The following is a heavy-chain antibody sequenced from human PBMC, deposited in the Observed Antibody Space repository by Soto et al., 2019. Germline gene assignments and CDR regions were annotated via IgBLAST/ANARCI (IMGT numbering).Heavy chain of an antibody. D-gene: IGHD2-8*01. J-gene: IGHJ6*02. CDR1: GYTFTSYG. V-gene: IGHV1-2*04. CDR2: INPNSGGT. Sequence: ASVKVSCKASGYTFTSYGISWVRQAPGQGLEWMGWINPNSGGTNYAQKFQGWVTMTRDTSISTAYMELSRLRSDDTAVYYCARATLYCTNGVCYPRTPNYYGMDVWGQGTTVTVSS. CDR3: ARATLYCTNGVCYPRTPNYYGMDV.